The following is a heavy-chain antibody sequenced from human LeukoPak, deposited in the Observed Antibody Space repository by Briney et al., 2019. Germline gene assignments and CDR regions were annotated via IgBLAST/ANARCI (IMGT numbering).Heavy chain of an antibody. CDR2: ISYDGSNK. CDR3: AGVDTAMVTDNRFDP. J-gene: IGHJ5*02. V-gene: IGHV3-30*03. CDR1: GFTFSSYG. Sequence: PGGSLRLSCAASGFTFSSYGMHWVRQAPGKGLEWVAVISYDGSNKYYADSVKGRFTISRDNSKNTLYLQMNSLRAEDTAVYYCAGVDTAMVTDNRFDPWGQGTLVTVSS. D-gene: IGHD5-18*01.